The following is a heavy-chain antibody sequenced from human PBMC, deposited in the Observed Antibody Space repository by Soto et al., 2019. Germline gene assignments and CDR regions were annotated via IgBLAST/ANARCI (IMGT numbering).Heavy chain of an antibody. CDR1: GFSFSDYF. CDR2: INPSGDSR. CDR3: ARGEGYSSGWVQGDY. Sequence: GASVKVSCKASGFSFSDYFMHWVRQAPGQGLEWMGIINPSGDSRNYAQKFQGRVTITRDTSTSTVYMELSSLRSEDTAVYYCARGEGYSSGWVQGDYWGQGTLVTVSS. D-gene: IGHD6-19*01. V-gene: IGHV1-46*01. J-gene: IGHJ4*02.